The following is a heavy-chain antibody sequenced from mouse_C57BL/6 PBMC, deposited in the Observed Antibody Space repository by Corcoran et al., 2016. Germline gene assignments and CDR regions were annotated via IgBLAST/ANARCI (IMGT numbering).Heavy chain of an antibody. CDR1: GYTFTTYG. V-gene: IGHV9-3*01. CDR2: INTYSGVP. Sequence: QIQLVQSGPELKKPGESVNISCKASGYTFTTYGMSWVKQAPGKGLKWMGWINTYSGVPTYADDFKGRFAFSLETSASTAYLQINNLKNEDTATYFCARISLYGSSHWYFDVWGTGTTVTVSS. J-gene: IGHJ1*03. D-gene: IGHD1-1*01. CDR3: ARISLYGSSHWYFDV.